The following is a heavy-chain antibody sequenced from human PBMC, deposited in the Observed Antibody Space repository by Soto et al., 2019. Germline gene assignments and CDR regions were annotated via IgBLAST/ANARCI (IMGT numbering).Heavy chain of an antibody. J-gene: IGHJ6*02. V-gene: IGHV3-30-3*01. Sequence: GGSLRLSGAASGFSFSRYSIKWVRQAPCKGLEWVAVITSDGSIKYYADSVNGRYTISRDNSNNTLFLQLNSLRAEDTAVYYCARDRLFESNAYHYTYDMDVLGQGTTLTVSS. CDR3: ARDRLFESNAYHYTYDMDV. CDR2: ITSDGSIK. D-gene: IGHD4-4*01. CDR1: GFSFSRYS.